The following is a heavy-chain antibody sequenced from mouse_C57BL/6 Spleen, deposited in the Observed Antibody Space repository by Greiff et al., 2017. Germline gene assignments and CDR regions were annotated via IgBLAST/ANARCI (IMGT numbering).Heavy chain of an antibody. CDR1: GYSFTGYF. D-gene: IGHD3-2*02. Sequence: VQLQQSGPELVKPGDSVKISCKASGYSFTGYFMNWVMQSHGKSLEWIGRINPYNGDTFYNQKFKGKATLTVDKSSSTAHMELSSLTSEDSAVYFCAREGYQAWFAYWGQGTLVTVSA. CDR2: INPYNGDT. J-gene: IGHJ3*01. V-gene: IGHV1-20*01. CDR3: AREGYQAWFAY.